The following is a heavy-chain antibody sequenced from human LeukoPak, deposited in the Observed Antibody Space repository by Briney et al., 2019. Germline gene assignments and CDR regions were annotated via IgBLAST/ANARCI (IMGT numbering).Heavy chain of an antibody. J-gene: IGHJ3*02. V-gene: IGHV3-53*05. Sequence: GGSLRLSCAASGFTVRSNYMSWVRQAPGKGLEWVSIIYGGGSVFYADSVKGRFTISRDNSKNTLFLQMNSLRAEDTAVYYCARSNYYDSRSWGFDIWGQGTMVTVSS. CDR1: GFTVRSNY. CDR2: IYGGGSV. CDR3: ARSNYYDSRSWGFDI. D-gene: IGHD3-22*01.